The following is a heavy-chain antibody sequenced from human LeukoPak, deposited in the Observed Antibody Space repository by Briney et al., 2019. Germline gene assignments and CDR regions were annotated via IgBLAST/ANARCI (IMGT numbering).Heavy chain of an antibody. V-gene: IGHV1-24*01. Sequence: ASVKVSCKVSGYTLTEISMHWVRQAPGKGLEWMGGFDPEDGERIYAQKFQGRVTITADKSTSTAYMELSSLRSEDTAVYYCASVLSGIAVAGSFDPWGQGTLVTVSS. CDR1: GYTLTEIS. CDR2: FDPEDGER. D-gene: IGHD6-19*01. J-gene: IGHJ5*02. CDR3: ASVLSGIAVAGSFDP.